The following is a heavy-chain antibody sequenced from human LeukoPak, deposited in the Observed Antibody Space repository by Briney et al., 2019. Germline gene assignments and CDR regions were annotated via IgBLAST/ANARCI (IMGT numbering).Heavy chain of an antibody. J-gene: IGHJ4*02. V-gene: IGHV4-59*01. CDR2: IYYSGST. D-gene: IGHD2-15*01. CDR3: AKTPAGSGGFDC. CDR1: GGSISTYY. Sequence: SETLSLTCTVSGGSISTYYWSWIRQPPGKGLEWIGYIYYSGSTNYNPSLKSRVSISIDASKNRFSLRLSSVTAADTAVYYCAKTPAGSGGFDCWGQGTLVTVSS.